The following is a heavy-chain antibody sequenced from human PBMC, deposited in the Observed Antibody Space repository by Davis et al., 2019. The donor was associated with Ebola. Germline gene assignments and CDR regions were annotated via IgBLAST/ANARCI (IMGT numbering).Heavy chain of an antibody. CDR3: AKKYDISTFGP. D-gene: IGHD3-9*01. V-gene: IGHV3-30*18. CDR2: ISYDGSNK. Sequence: GGSLRLSCAASGFTFSSYGMHWVRQAPGKGLEWVAVISYDGSNKYYADSVKGRFTISRDNSKNTLYLQMNSLRAEDTAVNYRAKKYDISTFGPWGQGTLV. CDR1: GFTFSSYG. J-gene: IGHJ5*02.